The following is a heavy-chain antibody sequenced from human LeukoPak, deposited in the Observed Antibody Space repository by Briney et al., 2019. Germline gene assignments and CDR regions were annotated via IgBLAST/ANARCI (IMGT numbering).Heavy chain of an antibody. V-gene: IGHV4-30-2*01. CDR3: ARGARYDFWSGYYFLYFDY. CDR2: IYHSGNT. CDR1: GGSISSGGYS. D-gene: IGHD3-3*01. J-gene: IGHJ4*02. Sequence: SQTLSLTCAVSGGSISSGGYSWSWIRQPPGKGLEWIGYIYHSGNTYYNPSLKSRVTISADRSKNQFSLKLSSVTAADTAVYYCARGARYDFWSGYYFLYFDYWGQGTLVTVSS.